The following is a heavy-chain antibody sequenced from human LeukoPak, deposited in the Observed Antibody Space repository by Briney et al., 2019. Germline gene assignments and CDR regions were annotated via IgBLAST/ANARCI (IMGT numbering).Heavy chain of an antibody. V-gene: IGHV3-21*01. J-gene: IGHJ3*02. CDR2: ISSSSSYI. CDR1: GFTFSSYW. CDR3: ARARHDPNAFDI. Sequence: GGSLRLSCAASGFTFSSYWMNWVRQAPGKGLEWVSSISSSSSYIYYADSVKGRFTISRDNAKNSLYLQMNSLRAEDTAVYYCARARHDPNAFDIWGQGTMVTVSS.